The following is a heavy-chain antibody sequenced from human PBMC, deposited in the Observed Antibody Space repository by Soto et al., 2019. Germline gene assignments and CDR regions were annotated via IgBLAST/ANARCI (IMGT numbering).Heavy chain of an antibody. V-gene: IGHV4-30-4*01. CDR3: ASSDSSGPDAFDI. CDR2: TYYSGST. CDR1: GGSISSGDYY. Sequence: PSETLSLTCTVSGGSISSGDYYWSWIRQPPGKGLEWIGYTYYSGSTYYNPSLKSRVTISVDTSKNQFSLKLSSVTAADTAVYYCASSDSSGPDAFDIWGQGAMVTVSS. D-gene: IGHD3-22*01. J-gene: IGHJ3*02.